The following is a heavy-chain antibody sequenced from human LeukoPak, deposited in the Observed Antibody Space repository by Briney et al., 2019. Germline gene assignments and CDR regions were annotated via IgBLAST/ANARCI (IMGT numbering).Heavy chain of an antibody. V-gene: IGHV4-31*03. D-gene: IGHD5-12*01. CDR3: ARGGLYSGYDIDS. CDR2: IYSGGGT. J-gene: IGHJ4*02. Sequence: PSQTLTLTCTVSGASITSGGYFWNWVRQHPWKGLEWIGYIYSGGGTNYNPALKSRVTISVDTSNTTFSLRVNSVTAADTAIYHRARGGLYSGYDIDSWGQGTLVSVSS. CDR1: GASITSGGYF.